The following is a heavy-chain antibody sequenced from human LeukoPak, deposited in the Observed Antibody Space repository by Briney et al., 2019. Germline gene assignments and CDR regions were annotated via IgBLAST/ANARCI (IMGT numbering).Heavy chain of an antibody. J-gene: IGHJ4*02. CDR1: GDTFTGYY. Sequence: ASVKVSCKASGDTFTGYYMHWVRQAPGQGLEWMGWINPNSGDTNYAQRFQDRVTMTRDTSISTAYMEQSSLRSDDTAVYYCARDAYSNSYPDYWGQGTLVTVSS. V-gene: IGHV1-2*02. CDR2: INPNSGDT. D-gene: IGHD4-11*01. CDR3: ARDAYSNSYPDY.